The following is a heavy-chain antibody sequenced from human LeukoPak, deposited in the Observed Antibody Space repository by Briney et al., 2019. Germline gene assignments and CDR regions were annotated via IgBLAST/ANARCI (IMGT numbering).Heavy chain of an antibody. CDR3: ARLTIFGVVIKYYYGMDV. CDR1: GGSISTYY. Sequence: SETLSPTCTVSGGSISTYYWSWIRQPPGKGLEWIGYIYYSGSTNYNPSLKSRVTISVDTSKNQFSLKLSSVTAADTAVYYCARLTIFGVVIKYYYGMDVWGQGTTVTVSS. D-gene: IGHD3-3*01. V-gene: IGHV4-59*08. CDR2: IYYSGST. J-gene: IGHJ6*02.